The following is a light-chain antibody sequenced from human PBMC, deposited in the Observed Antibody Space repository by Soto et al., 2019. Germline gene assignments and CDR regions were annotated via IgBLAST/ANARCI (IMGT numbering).Light chain of an antibody. J-gene: IGKJ5*01. CDR1: QSISGW. V-gene: IGKV1-5*01. CDR2: DAS. CDR3: QQRHNWPIT. Sequence: DIQMTQSPSTLSASVGDRVTITCRASQSISGWLAWYQQKPGKAPKLLIYDASNLESGVPSRFSGSGSGTDFTLTISGLEPADLGVYYCQQRHNWPITFGQGTRLEIK.